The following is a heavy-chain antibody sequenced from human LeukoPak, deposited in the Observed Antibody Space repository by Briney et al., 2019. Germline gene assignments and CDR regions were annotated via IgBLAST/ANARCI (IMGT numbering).Heavy chain of an antibody. V-gene: IGHV3-53*01. CDR3: ASGEVGVRKYYSDPFHH. Sequence: PGGSLRLSCAVSGFTVSSNYMSWVRQAPGKGLEWVSILYSAGATYYADSVRGRFTIARDNSKNTVFLQMNSLRAEGTAVYYCASGEVGVRKYYSDPFHHWGQGTLVTVSS. CDR1: GFTVSSNY. J-gene: IGHJ4*02. CDR2: LYSAGAT. D-gene: IGHD3-10*01.